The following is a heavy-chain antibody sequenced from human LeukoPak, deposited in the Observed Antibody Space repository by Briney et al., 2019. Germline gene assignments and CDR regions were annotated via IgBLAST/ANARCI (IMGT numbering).Heavy chain of an antibody. D-gene: IGHD2-15*01. CDR3: ATAGYCSGGSCSDWFDP. CDR1: GSTFTDNY. Sequence: ASVKVSCTASGSTFTDNYIHWVRQAPGQGLEWMGWISPNSGGINYARKFQGRVTMTRDTSIGKGYMELSRLRSDDTAVYYCATAGYCSGGSCSDWFDPWGQGTRVSVS. V-gene: IGHV1-2*02. CDR2: ISPNSGGI. J-gene: IGHJ5*02.